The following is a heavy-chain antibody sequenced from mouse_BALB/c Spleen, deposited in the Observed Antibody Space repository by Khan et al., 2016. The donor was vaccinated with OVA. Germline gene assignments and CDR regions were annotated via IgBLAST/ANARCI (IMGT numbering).Heavy chain of an antibody. CDR2: IRSGGST. D-gene: IGHD2-14*01. CDR3: ARNSYMYDFTY. Sequence: QVQLKESGPGLVQPSHSLSITCTVSGFSLNTYGIHWIRQSQGKGLEWLGVIRSGGSTDYNGAFISRLNITKDNSKSQVFFKMNSLQTADTAIYYCARNSYMYDFTYGGQGTLVTVSA. J-gene: IGHJ3*01. V-gene: IGHV2-2*01. CDR1: GFSLNTYG.